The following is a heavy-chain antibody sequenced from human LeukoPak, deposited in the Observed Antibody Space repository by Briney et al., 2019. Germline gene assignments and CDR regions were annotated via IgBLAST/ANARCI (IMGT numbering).Heavy chain of an antibody. Sequence: PGGSLRLSCAASGFTFSSYWIHWVRHAPGKGLVWVSRINSDGRSTSCADSVKGGFTITRDNAKNTLYLQMNSLRAEDTAVYYCARDLYIAVAAPWGQGTLVTVSS. CDR1: GFTFSSYW. V-gene: IGHV3-74*01. CDR3: ARDLYIAVAAP. J-gene: IGHJ5*02. D-gene: IGHD6-19*01. CDR2: INSDGRST.